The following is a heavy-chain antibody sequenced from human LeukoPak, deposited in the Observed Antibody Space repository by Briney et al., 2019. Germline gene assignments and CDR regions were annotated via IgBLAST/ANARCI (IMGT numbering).Heavy chain of an antibody. CDR2: LRGNGDA. CDR1: GFTFSSYA. V-gene: IGHV3-23*01. Sequence: GGSLTLSCVASGFTFSSYAMSWVRETPARGLEWVSSLRGNGDAFYADSVKGRFTLSRDESWNTVYLQLNKLRVEDTAIYYCAKASWVSTADAVLWGQGTVVTVSS. D-gene: IGHD3-16*01. J-gene: IGHJ4*02. CDR3: AKASWVSTADAVL.